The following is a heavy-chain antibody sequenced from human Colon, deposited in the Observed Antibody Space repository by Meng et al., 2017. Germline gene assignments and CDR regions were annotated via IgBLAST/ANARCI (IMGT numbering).Heavy chain of an antibody. D-gene: IGHD6-19*01. J-gene: IGHJ4*02. V-gene: IGHV4-4*02. Sequence: QGHPQGAGPGLCKPVGTLSLACAFSGVSITSRNWWSRVRQAPGKGMEWIGQIDLSGKTDYNPSLKSRVTISLDKSMNQLFLEVYFVTAADTAIYYCARHLGWEFDYWGPGNLVTVSS. CDR3: ARHLGWEFDY. CDR2: IDLSGKT. CDR1: GVSITSRNW.